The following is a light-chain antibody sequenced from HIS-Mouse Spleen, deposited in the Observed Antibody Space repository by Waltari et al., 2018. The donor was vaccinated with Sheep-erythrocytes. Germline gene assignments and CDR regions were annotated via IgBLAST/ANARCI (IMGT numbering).Light chain of an antibody. J-gene: IGLJ2*01. Sequence: QLVLTQSPSASASLGASVKLTCTLSSGHSSYAIAWHQPQPEQGPRYLMKLNSDGSHSKGDWIPDRFSGSSSGAERYLTISSLQSEDEADYYCQTWGTGIQVFGGGTKLTVL. CDR3: QTWGTGIQV. CDR1: SGHSSYA. V-gene: IGLV4-69*01. CDR2: LNSDGSH.